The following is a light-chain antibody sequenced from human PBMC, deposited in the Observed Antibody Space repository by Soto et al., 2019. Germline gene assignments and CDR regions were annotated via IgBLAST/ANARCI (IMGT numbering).Light chain of an antibody. CDR1: QSVLYSSNNKNY. V-gene: IGKV4-1*01. CDR2: WAS. CDR3: QQYYGTPYT. J-gene: IGKJ2*01. Sequence: DIVMTQSPDSLAVSLGERATINCKSSQSVLYSSNNKNYLAWYQQKPGQPPRLLFYWASTRESGVPDRFSGSGSGTDFTLTINSLQDEDVAVYYCQQYYGTPYTFGQGTKLEIK.